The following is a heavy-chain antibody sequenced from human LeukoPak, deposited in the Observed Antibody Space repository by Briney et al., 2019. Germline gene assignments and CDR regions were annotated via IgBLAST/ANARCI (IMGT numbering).Heavy chain of an antibody. Sequence: PGGSLRLSCAASGFTFSSYGMHWVRQAPGKGLEWVAVIWYDGSNKYYADSVKGRFTISRDNSKNTLYLQMNRLRAEDTAVYYCARDTIPAAGFDYWGQATLVTVSS. CDR2: IWYDGSNK. CDR1: GFTFSSYG. V-gene: IGHV3-33*01. J-gene: IGHJ4*02. D-gene: IGHD6-13*01. CDR3: ARDTIPAAGFDY.